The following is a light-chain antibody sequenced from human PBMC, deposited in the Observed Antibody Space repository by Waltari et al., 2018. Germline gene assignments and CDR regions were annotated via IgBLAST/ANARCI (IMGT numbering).Light chain of an antibody. J-gene: IGLJ3*02. CDR2: VNSDGSH. CDR3: QTGGHGTWV. CDR1: SGHSRNV. Sequence: QLVLTQSPSASASLGASVKLTCTLSSGHSRNVNAWLQQQPEKGPRYLMKVNSDGSHNKGDEIPDRFSGSSSGAERYLTISSLQSEDEADYYCQTGGHGTWVFGGGTKLTVL. V-gene: IGLV4-69*01.